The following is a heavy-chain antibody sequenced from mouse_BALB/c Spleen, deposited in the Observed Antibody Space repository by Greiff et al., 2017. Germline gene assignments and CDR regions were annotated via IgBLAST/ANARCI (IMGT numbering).Heavy chain of an antibody. J-gene: IGHJ4*01. V-gene: IGHV1-14*01. CDR1: GYTFTSYV. D-gene: IGHD2-10*01. CDR3: ARRGAYYYYAMDY. Sequence: EVQLQESGPELVKPGASVKMSCKASGYTFTSYVMHWVKQKPGQGLEWIGYINPYNDGTKYNEKFKGKATLTSDKSSSTAYMELSSLTSEDSAVYYCARRGAYYYYAMDYWGQGTSVTVSS. CDR2: INPYNDGT.